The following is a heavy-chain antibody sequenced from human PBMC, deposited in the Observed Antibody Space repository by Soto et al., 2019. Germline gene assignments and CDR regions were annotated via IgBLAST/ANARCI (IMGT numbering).Heavy chain of an antibody. CDR1: GGSINSDGYY. Sequence: QVQLQESGPGLVKPSQTLSLTCTVSGGSINSDGYYWSWIRLHPGKGLEWIGYIYHSGSIYYNPSLKSRVTISVDTSGTQFSLELSSVTVADTAVYYCARGGASITMVRNWFDPWGQGTLVTVSS. V-gene: IGHV4-31*03. CDR3: ARGGASITMVRNWFDP. CDR2: IYHSGSI. J-gene: IGHJ5*02. D-gene: IGHD3-10*01.